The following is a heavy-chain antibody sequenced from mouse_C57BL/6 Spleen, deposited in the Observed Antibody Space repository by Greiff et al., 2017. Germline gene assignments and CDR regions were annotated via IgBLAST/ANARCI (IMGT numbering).Heavy chain of an antibody. CDR2: INPNNGGT. J-gene: IGHJ3*01. D-gene: IGHD1-1*01. CDR1: GYTFTDYY. V-gene: IGHV1-26*01. Sequence: EVQLQQSGPELVKPGASVKISCKASGYTFTDYYMNWVKQSHGKSLEWIGDINPNNGGTSYNQKFKGKATLTVDKSSSTAYMELRSLTSEDSAVYYCASPQIYYDGSSGFAYWGQGTLVTVSA. CDR3: ASPQIYYDGSSGFAY.